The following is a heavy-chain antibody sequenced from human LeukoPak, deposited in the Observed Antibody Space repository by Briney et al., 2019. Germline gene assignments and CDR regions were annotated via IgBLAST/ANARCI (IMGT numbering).Heavy chain of an antibody. CDR2: ISSSSSYI. J-gene: IGHJ4*02. CDR3: ARDYGEYYYDSSGYYGGFDY. D-gene: IGHD3-22*01. CDR1: GFTFSGYS. Sequence: PGGSLRLSCAASGFTFSGYSMNWVSQAPGKGLEWVSSISSSSSYIYYADSVKGRFTISRDNAKNSLYLQMNSLRAEDTAVYHCARDYGEYYYDSSGYYGGFDYWGQGTLVTVSS. V-gene: IGHV3-21*03.